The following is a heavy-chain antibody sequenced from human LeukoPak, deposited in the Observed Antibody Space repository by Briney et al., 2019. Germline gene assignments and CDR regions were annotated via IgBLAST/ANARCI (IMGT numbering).Heavy chain of an antibody. J-gene: IGHJ3*02. D-gene: IGHD2-21*02. CDR3: ARADIVVVTTNAFDI. Sequence: GSSVKVSCKASGGTFSSYAISWVRQAPGQGLEWMGGIIPIFGTANYAQKFQGRVTITADESTSTAYMEQSSLRSEDTAVYYCARADIVVVTTNAFDIWGQGTMVTVSS. V-gene: IGHV1-69*01. CDR2: IIPIFGTA. CDR1: GGTFSSYA.